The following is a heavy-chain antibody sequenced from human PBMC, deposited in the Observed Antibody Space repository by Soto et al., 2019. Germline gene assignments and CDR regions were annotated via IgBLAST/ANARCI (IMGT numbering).Heavy chain of an antibody. CDR3: ARLGGHCSSSSCFGFYVMDV. V-gene: IGHV4-34*01. D-gene: IGHD2-2*01. CDR1: GGSFSGYY. J-gene: IGHJ6*02. CDR2: INHRGVT. Sequence: SETLSLTCAVYGGSFSGYYWTWFRQSPEKGLKWIGEINHRGVTHYNPSLESRVTISVDTSKNQFSLKLSSVTAADTAVYYCARLGGHCSSSSCFGFYVMDVWGQGTTVTVSS.